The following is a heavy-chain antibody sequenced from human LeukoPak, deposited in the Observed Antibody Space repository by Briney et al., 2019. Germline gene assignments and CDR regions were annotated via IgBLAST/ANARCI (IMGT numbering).Heavy chain of an antibody. V-gene: IGHV4-59*01. CDR1: GGSISGYY. CDR2: IYHSGST. CDR3: ARSIGALGI. Sequence: PSETLSLTCTVSGGSISGYYWHWIRQPPGKGLEWIGYIYHSGSTKYNPSLKSRASISIDTSKSQFSLRLSSVTAADTAVYYCARSIGALGIWGQGTLVTVSS. J-gene: IGHJ4*02. D-gene: IGHD6-13*01.